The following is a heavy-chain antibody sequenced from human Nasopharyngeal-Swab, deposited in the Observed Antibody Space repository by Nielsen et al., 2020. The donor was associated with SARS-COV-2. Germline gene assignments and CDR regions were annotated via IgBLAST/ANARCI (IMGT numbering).Heavy chain of an antibody. V-gene: IGHV5-51*01. Sequence: GESLKSSGKVSGGSFIDYGSGWERQTPGRGLEWMGIIYPGDSDTRYNPSFQGQVTISADNSISTAYLQWGSLKASDSAMYYCARPLAAASYYFDYWGQGTLVTVSS. J-gene: IGHJ4*02. CDR3: ARPLAAASYYFDY. D-gene: IGHD6-25*01. CDR2: IYPGDSDT. CDR1: GGSFIDYG.